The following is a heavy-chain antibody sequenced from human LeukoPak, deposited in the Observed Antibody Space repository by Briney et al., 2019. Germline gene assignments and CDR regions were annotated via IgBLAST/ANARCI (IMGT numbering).Heavy chain of an antibody. CDR2: ISSSSSYI. D-gene: IGHD6-13*01. Sequence: GGSLRLSCAASGFTFSSYSMNWVRQAPGKGLEWVSSISSSSSYIYYADSVKGRFTISRDNAKNSLYLQMNSLRAEDTAVYYCARDQRSSSWFDYWGQGTLVTVSS. CDR1: GFTFSSYS. V-gene: IGHV3-21*01. J-gene: IGHJ4*02. CDR3: ARDQRSSSWFDY.